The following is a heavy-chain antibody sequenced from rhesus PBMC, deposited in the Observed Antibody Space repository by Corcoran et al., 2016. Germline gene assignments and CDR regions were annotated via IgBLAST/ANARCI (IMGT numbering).Heavy chain of an antibody. Sequence: QVQLQQWGEGLVKPSATLSLTCAVYVGPVIGYWWGWLRQPPGNGLAWIGRIRSGASTNDNPSLKSRVTISIDASKNQCSLKLSSGTAAETAVYYCARQPRYSNYEVGFDIWGPGVLVTVSS. V-gene: IGHV4-73*01. CDR3: ARQPRYSNYEVGFDI. CDR2: IRSGAST. J-gene: IGHJ5-1*01. CDR1: VGPVIGYW. D-gene: IGHD4-23*01.